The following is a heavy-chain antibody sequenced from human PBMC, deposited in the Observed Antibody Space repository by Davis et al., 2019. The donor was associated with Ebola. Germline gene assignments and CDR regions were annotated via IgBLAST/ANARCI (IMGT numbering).Heavy chain of an antibody. CDR3: ARFDYGGNWYYGMDV. CDR2: IHSSGST. CDR1: GGSLSNYY. V-gene: IGHV4-34*09. Sequence: PSETLSLTCAAYGGSLSNYYWTWIRQPPGKGLEWIGEIHSSGSTVYNPSLKSRVTISVDTSKNQFSLKLSSVTAADTAVYYCARFDYGGNWYYGMDVWGQGTTVTVSS. J-gene: IGHJ6*02. D-gene: IGHD4-23*01.